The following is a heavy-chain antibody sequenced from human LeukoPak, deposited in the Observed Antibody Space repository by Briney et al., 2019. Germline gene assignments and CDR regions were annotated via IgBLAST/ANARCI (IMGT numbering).Heavy chain of an antibody. CDR1: GGSFSGYY. Sequence: SSETLSLTCAVYGGSFSGYYWSWIRQPPGKGLEWIGEINHSGSTNYNPSLKSRVTISVDTSKNQFSLKLSSVTAGDTAVYYCARGHPGRWLAYSYWGQGTLVTVSS. V-gene: IGHV4-34*01. CDR2: INHSGST. J-gene: IGHJ4*02. CDR3: ARGHPGRWLAYSY. D-gene: IGHD6-19*01.